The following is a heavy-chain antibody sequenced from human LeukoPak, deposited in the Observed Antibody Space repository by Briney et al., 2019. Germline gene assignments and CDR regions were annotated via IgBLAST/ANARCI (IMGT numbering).Heavy chain of an antibody. CDR3: ARQGEGDSSR. V-gene: IGHV3-11*04. CDR1: GFRFSDYY. Sequence: KPGGSLRLSCAASGFRFSDYYMSWIRQAPGKGLEWVSHISSSGSTRYYADSVEGRFTISRDNAKNSVFLQMNSLRVEDTAVYYCARQGEGDSSRWGQGTLVTVSS. D-gene: IGHD3-22*01. J-gene: IGHJ4*02. CDR2: ISSSGSTR.